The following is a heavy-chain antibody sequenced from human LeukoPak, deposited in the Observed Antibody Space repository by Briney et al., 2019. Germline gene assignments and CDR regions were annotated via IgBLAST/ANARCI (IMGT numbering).Heavy chain of an antibody. CDR2: IRSDGRST. CDR3: AREPLHCVGDCYSLFAY. Sequence: GGSLRLSCAASGFTFSSHWMHWVRQAPGQAPVWVSRIRSDGRSTNYADSVEGRFTISRDNAKNTVYLQVSSLRAEDTAVYYCAREPLHCVGDCYSLFAYWGQGTLVTVSS. D-gene: IGHD2-21*02. CDR1: GFTFSSHW. J-gene: IGHJ4*02. V-gene: IGHV3-74*01.